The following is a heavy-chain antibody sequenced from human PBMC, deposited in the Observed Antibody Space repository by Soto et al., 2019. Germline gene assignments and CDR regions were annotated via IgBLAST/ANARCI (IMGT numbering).Heavy chain of an antibody. J-gene: IGHJ6*03. CDR2: ITTSGGNT. Sequence: EVQLLESGGGLVQPGGSLRLSCAASGFTFSTYAMSWVRQAPGKGLEWVSTITTSGGNTYYADSVQGRFTISRDNSKNTLYLQMNSLRAEDKAVYYCAGRYCTNGVCYTNYYYYIDVWGKGTTVTVSS. CDR3: AGRYCTNGVCYTNYYYYIDV. CDR1: GFTFSTYA. D-gene: IGHD2-8*01. V-gene: IGHV3-23*01.